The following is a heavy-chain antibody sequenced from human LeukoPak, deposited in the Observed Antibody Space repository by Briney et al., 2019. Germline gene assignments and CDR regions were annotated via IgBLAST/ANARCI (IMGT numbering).Heavy chain of an antibody. Sequence: PGGSLRLSCAASGFTFSSYSMNWVRQPPGKGLEWVLSISTSSSYIYYAVSVKGRFTISRDNAKNSLYLQMNSLRAEDTAVYYCARVKSAFDIWGQGTMVTVSS. CDR3: ARVKSAFDI. V-gene: IGHV3-21*01. J-gene: IGHJ3*02. CDR2: ISTSSSYI. CDR1: GFTFSSYS.